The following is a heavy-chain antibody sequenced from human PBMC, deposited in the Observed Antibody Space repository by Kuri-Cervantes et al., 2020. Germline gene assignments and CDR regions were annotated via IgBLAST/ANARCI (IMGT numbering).Heavy chain of an antibody. D-gene: IGHD3-10*01. V-gene: IGHV3-7*03. CDR3: ARDREGYYYGSGSYYDY. Sequence: GESLKISCAASGFTFSSYWMSWVRQAPGKGLEWVANIKQDGSEKYYVDSVKGRFTISRDNAKNSLYLQMNSLRAEDTAVYYCARDREGYYYGSGSYYDYWGQGTLVTVSS. CDR1: GFTFSSYW. J-gene: IGHJ4*02. CDR2: IKQDGSEK.